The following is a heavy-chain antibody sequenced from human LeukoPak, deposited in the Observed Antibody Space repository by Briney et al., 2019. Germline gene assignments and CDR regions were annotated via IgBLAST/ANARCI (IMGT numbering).Heavy chain of an antibody. Sequence: SETLSLTCTVSGGSMSSRSYHWGWIRQPPGKGLEWIGRIYYSGSTYYNPSLKSRVTISVDTSKNQFSLKLSSVTAADTAVYYCASGRQQLGVDAFDIWGQGTMVTVSS. CDR1: GGSMSSRSYH. D-gene: IGHD6-13*01. V-gene: IGHV4-39*07. J-gene: IGHJ3*02. CDR3: ASGRQQLGVDAFDI. CDR2: IYYSGST.